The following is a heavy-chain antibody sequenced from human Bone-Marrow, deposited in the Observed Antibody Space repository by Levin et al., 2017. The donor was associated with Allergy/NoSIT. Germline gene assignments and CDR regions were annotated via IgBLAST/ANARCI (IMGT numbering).Heavy chain of an antibody. J-gene: IGHJ6*02. CDR3: ASGGYSYGLIRKSYGMDG. D-gene: IGHD5-18*01. V-gene: IGHV3-53*01. Sequence: GGSLRLSCAASGFTISSNYMSWVRQAPGKGLEWVSVIYSGGSTYYADSVKGRFTISRDNSKNTLYLQMNSLRAEDTAVYYCASGGYSYGLIRKSYGMDGWDQGTTVTVSS. CDR1: GFTISSNY. CDR2: IYSGGST.